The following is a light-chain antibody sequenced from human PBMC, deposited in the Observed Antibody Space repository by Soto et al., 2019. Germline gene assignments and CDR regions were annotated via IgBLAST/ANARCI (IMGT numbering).Light chain of an antibody. CDR2: AAS. V-gene: IGKV1-39*01. CDR1: QSITTY. Sequence: EIQMTQSPSSLSASVGDRVTITCRARQSITTYLNWYRQKPGKAPKLLIYAASSLQSGVSSRFSGSGSEPEFALSISSLQPEDFATYFCQQIYSAPLTVGGGTKVDIK. J-gene: IGKJ4*01. CDR3: QQIYSAPLT.